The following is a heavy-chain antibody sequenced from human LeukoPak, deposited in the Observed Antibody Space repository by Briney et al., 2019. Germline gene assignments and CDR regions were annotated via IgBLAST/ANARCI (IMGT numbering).Heavy chain of an antibody. CDR1: GFTFSSYA. CDR2: ISYDGSNK. J-gene: IGHJ4*02. Sequence: PGGSLRLSCAASGFTFSSYAMHWVRQAPGKGLEWVAVISYDGSNKYYADSVKGRFTISRDNSKNTLYLQMNSLRAEDTAVYYCARGRMKQQLPRDYWGQGTLVTVSS. V-gene: IGHV3-30-3*01. CDR3: ARGRMKQQLPRDY. D-gene: IGHD6-13*01.